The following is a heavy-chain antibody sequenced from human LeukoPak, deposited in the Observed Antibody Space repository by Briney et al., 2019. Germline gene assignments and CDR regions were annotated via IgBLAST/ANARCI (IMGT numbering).Heavy chain of an antibody. CDR1: GFTYSRYE. CDR3: ARAPLVLQYRWWFDP. J-gene: IGHJ5*02. V-gene: IGHV3-48*03. D-gene: IGHD5-24*01. Sequence: GGSLRLSCAASGFTYSRYEMNWVRQAPGKGLEWISYISGSGDTIYYADSVKGRFTISRDNAKNSLYLQMNSLRAEDTAVYHCARAPLVLQYRWWFDPWGQGTLVIVSS. CDR2: ISGSGDTI.